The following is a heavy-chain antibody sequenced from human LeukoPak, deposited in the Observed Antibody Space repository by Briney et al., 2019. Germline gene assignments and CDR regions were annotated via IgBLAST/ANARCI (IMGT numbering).Heavy chain of an antibody. D-gene: IGHD4-11*01. CDR3: ARGDYSETEIDY. CDR1: GGSISSGGYY. CDR2: IYYSGST. Sequence: PSETLSLTCTVSGGSISSGGYYWSWIRQHPGTGLEWIGYIYYSGSTYYNPSLKSRVTISVDTSKNQFSLKLSSVTAADTAVYYCARGDYSETEIDYWGQGTLVTVSS. V-gene: IGHV4-31*03. J-gene: IGHJ4*02.